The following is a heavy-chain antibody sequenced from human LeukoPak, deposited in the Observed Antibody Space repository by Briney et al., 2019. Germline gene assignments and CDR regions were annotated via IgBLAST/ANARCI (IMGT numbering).Heavy chain of an antibody. CDR1: GFXFSSYE. V-gene: IGHV3-48*03. D-gene: IGHD3-16*01. CDR3: ARGGSYFVH. Sequence: PGGSLRLSCAASGFXFSSYEMNWVRQAPGKGLEWVSYISSSGSTINYADSVKGRFTISRDNAKNSLYLQMNSLRVEDTAVYYCARGGSYFVHWGQGTLVTVSS. J-gene: IGHJ4*02. CDR2: ISSSGSTI.